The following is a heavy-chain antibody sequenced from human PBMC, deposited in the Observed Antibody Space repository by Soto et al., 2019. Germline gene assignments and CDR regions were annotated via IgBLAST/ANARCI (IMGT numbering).Heavy chain of an antibody. J-gene: IGHJ6*02. CDR3: ARDRTLSSSSWRYYYGMDV. CDR1: GFTFSSYG. CDR2: IWYDGSNK. D-gene: IGHD6-13*01. V-gene: IGHV3-33*01. Sequence: GGSLRLSCAASGFTFSSYGMHWVRQAPGKGLEWVAVIWYDGSNKYYADSVKGRFTISRDNSKNTLYLQMNSLRAEDTAVYYCARDRTLSSSSWRYYYGMDVWGQGTTVTVSS.